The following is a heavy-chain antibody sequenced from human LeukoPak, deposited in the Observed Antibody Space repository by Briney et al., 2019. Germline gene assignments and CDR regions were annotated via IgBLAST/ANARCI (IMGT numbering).Heavy chain of an antibody. Sequence: SETLSLTCTVSGGSISRYYWSWLRPPPGKGLAGIGYIYYCGRTNYNPSLKSRVTISVDTPKNQFSLQLSSVTAADTAVYYCARDMGYYGSGSLRTGYGMDVWGQGTTVTVS. CDR3: ARDMGYYGSGSLRTGYGMDV. D-gene: IGHD3-10*01. J-gene: IGHJ6*02. CDR2: IYYCGRT. CDR1: GGSISRYY. V-gene: IGHV4-59*01.